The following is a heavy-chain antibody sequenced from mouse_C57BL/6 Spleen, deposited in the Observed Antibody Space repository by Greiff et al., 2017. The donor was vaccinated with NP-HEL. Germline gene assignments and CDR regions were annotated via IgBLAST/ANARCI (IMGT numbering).Heavy chain of an antibody. J-gene: IGHJ4*01. Sequence: VQGVESGPGLVAPSQSLSITCTVSGFSLTSYAISWVRQPPGKGLEWLGVIWTGGGTNYNSALKSRLSISKDNSKSQVFLKMNSLQTDDTARYYCARKGNYYGSSYDYYAMDYWGQGTSVTVSS. CDR1: GFSLTSYA. CDR3: ARKGNYYGSSYDYYAMDY. D-gene: IGHD1-1*01. V-gene: IGHV2-9-1*01. CDR2: IWTGGGT.